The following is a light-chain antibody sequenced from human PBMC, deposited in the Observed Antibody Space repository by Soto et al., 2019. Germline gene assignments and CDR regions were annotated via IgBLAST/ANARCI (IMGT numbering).Light chain of an antibody. CDR1: RSISDW. V-gene: IGKV1-5*01. J-gene: IGKJ1*01. CDR3: LQYSSHSWT. CDR2: DAS. Sequence: DIQMTQSTSSLSPSVGDRVTITCRASRSISDWLAWYQQKPGKAPELLIFDASNLKNGVSSRFSGSGSGTEFTLTISRLQPDDVATYYCLQYSSHSWTFGQGTKVDIK.